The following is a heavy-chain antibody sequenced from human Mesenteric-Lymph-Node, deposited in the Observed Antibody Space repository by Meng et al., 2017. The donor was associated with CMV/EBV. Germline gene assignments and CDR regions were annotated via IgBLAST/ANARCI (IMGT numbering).Heavy chain of an antibody. CDR2: ISSSSYI. D-gene: IGHD2-2*01. CDR3: ARDRGYCSSTSCYPGAFDI. V-gene: IGHV3-21*01. J-gene: IGHJ3*02. Sequence: GGSLRLSCAASGFTFSSYSMNWVRQAPGKGLEWVSSISSSSYIYYADSVKGRFTISRDNAKNSLYLQMNSLRAEDTAVYYCARDRGYCSSTSCYPGAFDIWGQGTMVTVSS. CDR1: GFTFSSYS.